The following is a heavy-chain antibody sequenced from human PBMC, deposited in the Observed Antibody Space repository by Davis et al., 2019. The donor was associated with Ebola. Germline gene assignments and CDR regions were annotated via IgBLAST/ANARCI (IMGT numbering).Heavy chain of an antibody. Sequence: GESLKISCAASGFTFSSYDMHWVRQATGKGLEWVSAIGTAGDTYYADSVKGRFTISRDNSKNTLYLQMNSLRAEDTAVYYCAKAPDYGDYRIDYWGQGTLVTVSS. CDR3: AKAPDYGDYRIDY. V-gene: IGHV3-13*01. D-gene: IGHD4-17*01. J-gene: IGHJ4*02. CDR1: GFTFSSYD. CDR2: IGTAGDT.